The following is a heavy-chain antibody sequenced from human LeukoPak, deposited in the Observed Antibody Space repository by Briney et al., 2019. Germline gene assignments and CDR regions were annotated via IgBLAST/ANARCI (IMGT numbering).Heavy chain of an antibody. D-gene: IGHD6-13*01. V-gene: IGHV1-18*01. J-gene: IGHJ6*02. CDR2: ISAYNGNT. CDR1: GYTFTSYG. Sequence: APVKVSCKASGYTFTSYGISWVRQAPGQGLEWMGWISAYNGNTNYAQKLQGRVTMTTDTSTSTAYMELRSLRSDDTAVYYCARDPQVRIAAAGKAYYYYGMDVWGQGPTVTVSS. CDR3: ARDPQVRIAAAGKAYYYYGMDV.